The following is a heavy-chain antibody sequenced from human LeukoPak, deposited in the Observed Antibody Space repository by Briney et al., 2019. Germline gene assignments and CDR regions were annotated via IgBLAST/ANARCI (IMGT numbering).Heavy chain of an antibody. CDR2: IKEDGSQK. J-gene: IGHJ4*02. CDR1: GFTFSSYW. Sequence: GGSLRLSCAASGFTFSSYWMSWVRQAPGKGLEWVANIKEDGSQKYYVDSVRGRFTISRDNAKNSVFLQMNSLRAEDTAVYYCARYSSVGDLGQGTLVTVSS. D-gene: IGHD2-15*01. CDR3: ARYSSVGD. V-gene: IGHV3-7*01.